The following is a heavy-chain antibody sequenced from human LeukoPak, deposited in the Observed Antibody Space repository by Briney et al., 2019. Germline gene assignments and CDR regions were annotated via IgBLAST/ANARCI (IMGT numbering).Heavy chain of an antibody. J-gene: IGHJ3*02. Sequence: GESLKISCKSSGYSFTSYWIGWVRQVPGEGLEWMGIIYPGDSDIRYSPSFQGQVTISADKSSSTACLQCSSLKASDTAMYYCARRPSFGAGAGAFDIWGQGTMVTVSS. CDR2: IYPGDSDI. D-gene: IGHD6-19*01. V-gene: IGHV5-51*01. CDR1: GYSFTSYW. CDR3: ARRPSFGAGAGAFDI.